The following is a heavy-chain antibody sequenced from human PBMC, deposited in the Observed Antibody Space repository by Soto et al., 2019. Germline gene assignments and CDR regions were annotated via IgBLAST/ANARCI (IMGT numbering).Heavy chain of an antibody. Sequence: QVQLQESGPGLVRPSQTLSLTCTVSAGSISTINYYWSWIRQHPEKGLEWIGYISYSGSTFYHSSLKSRVTLSLDTSKKQFSLTLTSVTAADRAVYYCARSARWDVFDPWGQGTMVTVSS. V-gene: IGHV4-31*03. CDR1: AGSISTINYY. D-gene: IGHD3-3*01. J-gene: IGHJ3*01. CDR2: ISYSGST. CDR3: ARSARWDVFDP.